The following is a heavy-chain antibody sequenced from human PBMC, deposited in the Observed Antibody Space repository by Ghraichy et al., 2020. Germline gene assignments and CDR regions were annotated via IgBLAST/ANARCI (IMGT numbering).Heavy chain of an antibody. V-gene: IGHV1-18*04. CDR1: GYTFTSYG. D-gene: IGHD3-3*01. CDR3: ARDTKFTIFGVVTDTRHFDY. CDR2: ISAYNGNT. Sequence: ASVKVSRKASGYTFTSYGISWVRQAPGQGLEWMGWISAYNGNTNYAQKLQGRVTMTTDTSTSTAYMELRSLRSDDTAVYYCARDTKFTIFGVVTDTRHFDYWGQGTLVTVSS. J-gene: IGHJ4*02.